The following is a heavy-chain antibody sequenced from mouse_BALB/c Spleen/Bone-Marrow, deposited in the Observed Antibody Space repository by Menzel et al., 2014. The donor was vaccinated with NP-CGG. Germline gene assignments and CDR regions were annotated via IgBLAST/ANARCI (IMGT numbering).Heavy chain of an antibody. J-gene: IGHJ2*01. V-gene: IGHV4-1*02. CDR2: INPDSRTI. D-gene: IGHD2-1*01. Sequence: VQLQQSGGGLVQPGGSLKLSCAASGFDFRRYWMSWVRQAPGKGLQWIGEINPDSRTINYTPSLKDKFIISRDNAKNTLYLQMSKVRSEDTALYYCARGNYYGNLDYWRPGPTRPASS. CDR3: ARGNYYGNLDY. CDR1: GFDFRRYW.